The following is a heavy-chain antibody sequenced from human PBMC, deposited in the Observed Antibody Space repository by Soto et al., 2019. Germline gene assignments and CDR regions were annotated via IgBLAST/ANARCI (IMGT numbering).Heavy chain of an antibody. CDR1: GGSFSGYY. Sequence: PSETLSLTCAVYGGSFSGYYWSWIRQPPGKGLEWIGEINHSGSTNYNPSLKSRVTISVDTSKNQFSLKLSSVTAADTAVYYCARAPYSGYDIVRVSAGWFDPWGQGTLVTVSS. D-gene: IGHD5-12*01. CDR3: ARAPYSGYDIVRVSAGWFDP. J-gene: IGHJ5*02. CDR2: INHSGST. V-gene: IGHV4-34*01.